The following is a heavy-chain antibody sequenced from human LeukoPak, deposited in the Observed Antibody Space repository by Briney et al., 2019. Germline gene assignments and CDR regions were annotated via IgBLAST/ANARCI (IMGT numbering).Heavy chain of an antibody. Sequence: SETLSLTCTVSGGSISSGGYYWSWIRQHPGKGLEWLGYIYYSGSTYYNPSLKSRLTISVDTSKNQFSPKLSSVTAADTAMYYCARFRSGTSYYYYYYMDVWGKGTTVTVSS. V-gene: IGHV4-31*03. CDR2: IYYSGST. CDR1: GGSISSGGYY. D-gene: IGHD3-10*01. J-gene: IGHJ6*03. CDR3: ARFRSGTSYYYYYYMDV.